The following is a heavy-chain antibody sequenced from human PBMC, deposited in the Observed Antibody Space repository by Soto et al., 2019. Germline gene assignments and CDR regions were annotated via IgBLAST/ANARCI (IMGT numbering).Heavy chain of an antibody. Sequence: SVKVSCKASGGTFSSYTISWVRQAPGQGLEWMGRIIPILGIANYAQKFQGRVTITADKSTSTAYMELSSLRSEDTAVYYCARDPGGDYYFDYWGQGTLVTVSS. CDR2: IIPILGIA. J-gene: IGHJ4*02. V-gene: IGHV1-69*04. CDR3: ARDPGGDYYFDY. D-gene: IGHD4-17*01. CDR1: GGTFSSYT.